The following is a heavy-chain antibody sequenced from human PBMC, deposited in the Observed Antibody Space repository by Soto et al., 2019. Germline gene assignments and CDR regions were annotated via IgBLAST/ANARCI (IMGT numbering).Heavy chain of an antibody. V-gene: IGHV3-23*01. CDR1: GFTFSSYA. D-gene: IGHD2-2*01. Sequence: EVQLLESGGGLVQPGGSLRLSCAASGFTFSSYAMSWVRQAPGKGLEWVSAISGSGGSTYYADSVKGRFTISRDNSKNTLYLQMNSLRAEDTAVYYCARGYCSSTSCFNTYYYYGMDVWGQGTTVTVSS. CDR2: ISGSGGST. CDR3: ARGYCSSTSCFNTYYYYGMDV. J-gene: IGHJ6*02.